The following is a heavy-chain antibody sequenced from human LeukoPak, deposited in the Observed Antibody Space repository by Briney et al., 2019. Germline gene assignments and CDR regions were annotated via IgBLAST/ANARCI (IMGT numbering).Heavy chain of an antibody. V-gene: IGHV1-18*01. CDR3: ARVPAATHYYYYGMDV. D-gene: IGHD2-2*01. CDR1: GYTFTSYG. CDR2: ISAYNANT. Sequence: ASVKVSRKASGYTFTSYGISLVRQAPGQGLEWMGWISAYNANTNYAQKLQGRVTMTTDTSTSTAYMELRSLRSDDTAVYYCARVPAATHYYYYGMDVGGQGTTVTVSS. J-gene: IGHJ6*02.